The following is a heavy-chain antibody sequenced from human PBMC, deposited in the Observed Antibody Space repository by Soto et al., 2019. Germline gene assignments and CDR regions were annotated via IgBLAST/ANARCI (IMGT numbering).Heavy chain of an antibody. V-gene: IGHV1-69*12. CDR1: GGTISTYD. J-gene: IGHJ3*02. CDR2: IIPIFRTP. D-gene: IGHD1-20*01. Sequence: VLLVQSGAEVKQPGSSVKVSCKASGGTISTYDITWVRQAPGQGLEWVGGIIPIFRTPNYAQNLQGRVTITADESTSTAYMELSNLRSEDTAVYYCARGDGDNNAFDIWGQGTVVSVSS. CDR3: ARGDGDNNAFDI.